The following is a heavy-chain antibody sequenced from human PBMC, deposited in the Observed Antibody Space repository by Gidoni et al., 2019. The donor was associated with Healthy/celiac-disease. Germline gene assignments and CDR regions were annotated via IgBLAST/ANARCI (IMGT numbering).Heavy chain of an antibody. V-gene: IGHV1-18*01. CDR1: GYTFTSYA. D-gene: IGHD2-2*02. CDR2: ISAYNGNT. Sequence: QVQLVQSGAEVKKPGASVKVSCKASGYTFTSYAITWVLQAPGQGLEWMGWISAYNGNTNFAQKLQGRVTMTTDTSTSTAYMELRSLRSDDTAVYYCARARYCSSTSCYTPDYWGQGTLVTVSS. CDR3: ARARYCSSTSCYTPDY. J-gene: IGHJ4*02.